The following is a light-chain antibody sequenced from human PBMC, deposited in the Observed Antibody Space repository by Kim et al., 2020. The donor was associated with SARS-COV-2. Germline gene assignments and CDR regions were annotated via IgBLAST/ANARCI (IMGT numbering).Light chain of an antibody. Sequence: ASVGLRVNITCRASQCISNYLAWYQQKPGKVPKLLIYAASTLRSGVPSRFSGSGSGTDFTLTITSLQPEDVAVYYCQQCKGAPWTFGHGTKVDIK. J-gene: IGKJ1*01. CDR3: QQCKGAPWT. V-gene: IGKV1-27*01. CDR2: AAS. CDR1: QCISNY.